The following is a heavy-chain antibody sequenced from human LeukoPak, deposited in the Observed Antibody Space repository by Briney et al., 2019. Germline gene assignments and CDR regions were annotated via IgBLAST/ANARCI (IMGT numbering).Heavy chain of an antibody. J-gene: IGHJ6*02. CDR2: ISSSGSTI. D-gene: IGHD1-1*01. CDR3: ARDFPQTTGTDYYYYGMDV. Sequence: GGSLRLSCAASGFTFSSYEMNWVRQAPGKGLEWVSYISSSGSTIYYADSVKGRFTISRDNAKNSLYLQMNSLRAEDTAVYYCARDFPQTTGTDYYYYGMDVWGQGTTVTVSS. V-gene: IGHV3-48*03. CDR1: GFTFSSYE.